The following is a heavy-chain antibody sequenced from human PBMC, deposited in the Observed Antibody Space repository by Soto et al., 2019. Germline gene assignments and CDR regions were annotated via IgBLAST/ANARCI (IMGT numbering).Heavy chain of an antibody. Sequence: QVQLVESGGDVVQPGRSLRLSCAASGFTFSTYAMHWVRQAPDKGLEWVAVISDDGSTKHHADSLKGRFTSSRDNFKNTPDLQMNSLRAGDTAMYYCARAESSSWPNLDCWGQGTLVTVSS. CDR3: ARAESSSWPNLDC. CDR2: ISDDGSTK. D-gene: IGHD6-13*01. V-gene: IGHV3-30-3*01. CDR1: GFTFSTYA. J-gene: IGHJ4*02.